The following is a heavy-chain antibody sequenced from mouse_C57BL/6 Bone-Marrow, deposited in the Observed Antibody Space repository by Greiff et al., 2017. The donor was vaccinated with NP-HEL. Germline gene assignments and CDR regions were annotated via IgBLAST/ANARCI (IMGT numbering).Heavy chain of an antibody. Sequence: VQLQQSGAELAKPGASVKLSCKASGYTFTSYWMHWVKQRPGRGLAWIGYINPSSGYTKYNQKFKDKATLTADKSSSASYMQLSSLTYEYAVVYYCGRDSNVAFWGQGTLVTVSA. V-gene: IGHV1-7*01. J-gene: IGHJ3*01. D-gene: IGHD2-5*01. CDR1: GYTFTSYW. CDR3: GRDSNVAF. CDR2: INPSSGYT.